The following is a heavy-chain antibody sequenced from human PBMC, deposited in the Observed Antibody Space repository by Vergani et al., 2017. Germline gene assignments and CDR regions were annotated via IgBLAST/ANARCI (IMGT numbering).Heavy chain of an antibody. D-gene: IGHD6-13*01. Sequence: QVQLVQSGAEVKKPGASVKVSCKASGYTFTGYYMHWVRQAPGQGLEWMGWINPNSGGTNYAQKFQGRVTMTRDTSISTAYMELSRLRSDDTAVYYCARGAVAAAAASGLFDYWGQGTLVTVSS. V-gene: IGHV1-2*02. J-gene: IGHJ4*02. CDR1: GYTFTGYY. CDR3: ARGAVAAAAASGLFDY. CDR2: INPNSGGT.